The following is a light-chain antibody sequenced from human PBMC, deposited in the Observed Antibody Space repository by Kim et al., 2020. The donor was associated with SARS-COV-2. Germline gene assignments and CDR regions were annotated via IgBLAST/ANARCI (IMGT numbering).Light chain of an antibody. CDR2: KAS. CDR1: QSISSW. J-gene: IGKJ2*03. CDR3: QQYNSYPYS. Sequence: SAFVGDRVTLTCRASQSISSWLAWYQQKPGKAPKLLIYKASSLESGVPSRFSGSGSGTEFTLTISSLQPDDFATYYCQQYNSYPYSFGQGTKLEI. V-gene: IGKV1-5*03.